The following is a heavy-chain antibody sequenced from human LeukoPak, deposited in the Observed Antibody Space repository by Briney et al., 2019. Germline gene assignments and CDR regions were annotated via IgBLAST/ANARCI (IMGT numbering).Heavy chain of an antibody. Sequence: SETLSLTCTVSGGSISSSIYYWGWIRQPPGKGLEWIGTIYYSGNTFYSPSLKSRVTISIDTSKNQFSLKLSSVTAADTALYYRARHPSFDWFGPWGQGTLVTVSS. CDR3: ARHPSFDWFGP. D-gene: IGHD3-3*01. CDR2: IYYSGNT. CDR1: GGSISSSIYY. V-gene: IGHV4-39*01. J-gene: IGHJ5*02.